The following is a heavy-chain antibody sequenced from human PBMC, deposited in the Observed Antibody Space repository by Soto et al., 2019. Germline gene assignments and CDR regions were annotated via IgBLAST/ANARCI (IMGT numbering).Heavy chain of an antibody. D-gene: IGHD3-10*01. CDR2: IYYSGST. CDR1: GGSISSYY. V-gene: IGHV4-59*08. CDR3: ARQQGSYYYYMDV. Sequence: NPSETLSLTCTVSGGSISSYYWSWIRQPPGKGLEWIGYIYYSGSTNYNPSLKSRVTISVDTSKNQFSLKLSSVTAADTAMYYCARQQGSYYYYMDVWGKGTTVNVS. J-gene: IGHJ6*03.